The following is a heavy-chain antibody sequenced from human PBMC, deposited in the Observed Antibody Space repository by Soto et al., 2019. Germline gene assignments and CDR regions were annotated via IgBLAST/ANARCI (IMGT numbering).Heavy chain of an antibody. CDR3: ARDQDSGSHGGTTYFDY. CDR1: GGTFSSYA. CDR2: IIPIFGTA. Sequence: SVKVSCKASGGTFSSYAISWVRQAPGQGLEWMGGIIPIFGTANYAQKFQGRVTITADESTSTAYMELSSLRSEDTAVYYCARDQDSGSHGGTTYFDYWGQGTLVTVSS. D-gene: IGHD1-26*01. J-gene: IGHJ4*02. V-gene: IGHV1-69*13.